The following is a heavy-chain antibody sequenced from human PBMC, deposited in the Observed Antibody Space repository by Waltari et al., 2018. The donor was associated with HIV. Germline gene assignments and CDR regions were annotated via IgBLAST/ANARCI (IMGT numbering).Heavy chain of an antibody. J-gene: IGHJ3*02. Sequence: QVQLQESGPGLVKPSETLSLTCTVSGGSISSYYWSWIRQPAGKGLEWIGRIYTSGSTNYNPSLKSRVTMSVDTSKNQFSLNLSFVTAADTAVYYCARDSGSYLPGAFDIWGQGTMVTVSS. CDR2: IYTSGST. V-gene: IGHV4-4*07. CDR3: ARDSGSYLPGAFDI. CDR1: GGSISSYY. D-gene: IGHD1-26*01.